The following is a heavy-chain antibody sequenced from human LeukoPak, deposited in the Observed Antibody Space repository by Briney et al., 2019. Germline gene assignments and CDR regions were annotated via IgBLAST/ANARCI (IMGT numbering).Heavy chain of an antibody. CDR2: IIPIFGTA. D-gene: IGHD1-26*01. CDR3: ARSHTFNEKWELPPEDYYYYYMDV. CDR1: GYTFTSYY. Sequence: ASVKVSCKASGYTFTSYYMHWVRQAPGQGLEWMGGIIPIFGTANYAQKFQGRVTITADESTSTAYMELSSLRSEDTAVYYCARSHTFNEKWELPPEDYYYYYMDVWGKGTTVTVSS. J-gene: IGHJ6*03. V-gene: IGHV1-69*13.